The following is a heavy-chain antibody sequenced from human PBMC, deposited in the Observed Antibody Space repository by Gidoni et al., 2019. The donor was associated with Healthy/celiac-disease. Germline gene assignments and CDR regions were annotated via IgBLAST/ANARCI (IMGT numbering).Heavy chain of an antibody. D-gene: IGHD4-17*01. J-gene: IGHJ4*02. CDR2: IYYSGST. Sequence: VQLQESGPGLVQPSETLSLTFTVSGGSISSYYWSWIRQPPGKGLEWIGYIYYSGSTNYNPSLKSRVTISVDTSKNQFSLKLSSVTAADTAVYYCARSKAVTFYYWGQGTLVTVSS. V-gene: IGHV4-59*01. CDR1: GGSISSYY. CDR3: ARSKAVTFYY.